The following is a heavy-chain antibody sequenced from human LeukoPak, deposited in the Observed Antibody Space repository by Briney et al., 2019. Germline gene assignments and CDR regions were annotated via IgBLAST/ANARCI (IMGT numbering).Heavy chain of an antibody. Sequence: ASVKVSCKASGYTFTDYYLHWVRRAPGQGFEWMGWINPNSGDTNYAQKFQGRVTMTRDTSISTAHMEMSRLRSDDTAVYYCARANFLYCSSTTCLFDYWGQGTLVTVSS. CDR3: ARANFLYCSSTTCLFDY. CDR1: GYTFTDYY. D-gene: IGHD2-2*01. CDR2: INPNSGDT. J-gene: IGHJ4*02. V-gene: IGHV1-2*02.